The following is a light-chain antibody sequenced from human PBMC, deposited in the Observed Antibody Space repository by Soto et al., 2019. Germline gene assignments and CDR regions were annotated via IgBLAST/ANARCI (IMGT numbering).Light chain of an antibody. Sequence: QSALTQPRSVSGSPGQSVTISCTGTSSDVGGYKYVSWYQQHPGKAPKLMIYDVSRRPSGVPDRFSGSNSGNAASLTISGLQAEDEADYYCCSCGTSNTDVFGAGTKLTVL. CDR2: DVS. CDR1: SSDVGGYKY. V-gene: IGLV2-11*01. CDR3: CSCGTSNTDV. J-gene: IGLJ1*01.